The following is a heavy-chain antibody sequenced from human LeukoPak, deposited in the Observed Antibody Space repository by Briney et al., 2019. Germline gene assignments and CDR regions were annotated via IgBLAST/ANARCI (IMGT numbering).Heavy chain of an antibody. CDR2: INHSGST. Sequence: PSETLSLTCAVYGGSLSGYYWSWIRQPPGKGLEWIGEINHSGSTNYNPSLKSRVTISVDTSKDQFSLKLSSVTAADTAVYYCARVSSSSVDYWGQGTLVTVSS. J-gene: IGHJ4*02. CDR1: GGSLSGYY. D-gene: IGHD6-6*01. V-gene: IGHV4-34*01. CDR3: ARVSSSSVDY.